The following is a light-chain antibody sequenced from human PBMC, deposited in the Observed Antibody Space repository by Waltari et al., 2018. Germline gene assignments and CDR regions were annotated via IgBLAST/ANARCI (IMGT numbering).Light chain of an antibody. CDR3: HAAADNNWF. J-gene: IGLJ2*01. CDR2: KDT. CDR1: VLAEKY. V-gene: IGLV3-27*01. Sequence: YDLAQPFSVSVSPGQTATITCSGDVLAEKYGRWFQQRPGQSPILILYKDTERPSGITALFSGSSAGSTVTLTIRGALPEDEADYHCHAAADNNWFFGGGTKLTVL.